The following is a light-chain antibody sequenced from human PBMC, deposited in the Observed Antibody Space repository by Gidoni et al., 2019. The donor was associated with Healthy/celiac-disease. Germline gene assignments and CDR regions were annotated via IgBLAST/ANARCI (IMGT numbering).Light chain of an antibody. CDR3: QQSYSTPQT. CDR1: QSIRSY. CDR2: AAS. J-gene: IGKJ1*01. V-gene: IGKV1-39*01. Sequence: DIQMTQSPSSLSASVGDRVTITCRASQSIRSYLNWYQQKPGKAPKLLIYAASRLQSGVPSRFSGSGSGTDFTLTISSLQPEDFATYYCQQSYSTPQTFXQXTKVEIK.